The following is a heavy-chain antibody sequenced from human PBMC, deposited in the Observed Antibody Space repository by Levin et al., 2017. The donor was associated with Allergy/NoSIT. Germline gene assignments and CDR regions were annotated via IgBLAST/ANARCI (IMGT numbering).Heavy chain of an antibody. CDR2: ISYDGSNK. CDR3: AKEEFMAGRYYCDY. Sequence: GESLKISCPVSGFTLSYYGMHWLRQAPGKGLEWVAVISYDGSNKLYSDSVKGRFTISRDNSENTLYLQMNSLRPEDTAVYYCAKEEFMAGRYYCDYWGQGTLVTVSS. D-gene: IGHD3-9*01. V-gene: IGHV3-30*18. CDR1: GFTLSYYG. J-gene: IGHJ4*02.